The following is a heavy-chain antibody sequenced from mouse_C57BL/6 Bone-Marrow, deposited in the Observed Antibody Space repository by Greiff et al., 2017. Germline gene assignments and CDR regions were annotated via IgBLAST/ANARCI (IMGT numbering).Heavy chain of an antibody. CDR3: ARDGYDPYYFDY. CDR1: GFTFSSYA. CDR2: ISDGGSYT. J-gene: IGHJ2*01. D-gene: IGHD2-3*01. V-gene: IGHV5-4*01. Sequence: EVQVVESGGGLVKPGGSLKLSCAASGFTFSSYAMSWVRQTPEKRLEWVATISDGGSYTYYPDNVKGRFTISRDNAKNNLYLQMSHLKSEDTAMYYCARDGYDPYYFDYWGQGTTLTVSS.